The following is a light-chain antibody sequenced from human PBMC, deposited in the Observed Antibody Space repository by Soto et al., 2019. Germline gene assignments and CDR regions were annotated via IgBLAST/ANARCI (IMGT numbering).Light chain of an antibody. CDR1: QSVSSN. V-gene: IGKV3D-15*01. Sequence: EIVLTQSPATLSVSPGERATLSCRASQSVSSNLAWYQHKPGQAPRLLIYGASTRATGIPARFGGSGSGTEFTLTISSLQSEDFAVYYCQQFNNRPPTFGQGTKVDIK. CDR3: QQFNNRPPT. J-gene: IGKJ1*01. CDR2: GAS.